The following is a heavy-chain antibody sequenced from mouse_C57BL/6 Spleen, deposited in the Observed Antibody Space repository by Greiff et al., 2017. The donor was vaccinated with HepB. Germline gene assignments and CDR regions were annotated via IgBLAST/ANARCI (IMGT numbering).Heavy chain of an antibody. CDR1: GYTFTGYW. CDR3: ARYKGYYSNSHWYFDV. D-gene: IGHD2-5*01. Sequence: VNVVESGAELMKPGASVKLSCKATGYTFTGYWIEWVKQRPGHGLEWIGEILPGSGSTNYNEKFKGKATFTADTSSNTAYMQLSSLTTEDSAIYYCARYKGYYSNSHWYFDVWGTGTTVTVSS. V-gene: IGHV1-9*01. CDR2: ILPGSGST. J-gene: IGHJ1*03.